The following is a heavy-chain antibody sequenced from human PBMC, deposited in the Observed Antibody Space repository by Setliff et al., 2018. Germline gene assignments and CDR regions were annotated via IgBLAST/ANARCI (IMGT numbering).Heavy chain of an antibody. CDR3: AREHVSGHSEY. CDR1: GYRFTTYW. CDR2: VYPGDSDT. D-gene: IGHD1-26*01. Sequence: GETLKISCKGSGYRFTTYWIAWVRQKPGKGLEWMGIVYPGDSDTQYSPSFQGQVTFSSDKSIHTAYLHLSSLKASDTAMYYCAREHVSGHSEYWGQGTLVTVSS. V-gene: IGHV5-51*01. J-gene: IGHJ4*02.